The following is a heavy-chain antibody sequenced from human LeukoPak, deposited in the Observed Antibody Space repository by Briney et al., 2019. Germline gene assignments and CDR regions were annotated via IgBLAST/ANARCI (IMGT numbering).Heavy chain of an antibody. CDR3: VQGGHFDF. Sequence: QPGGFLRLPCAASGFTFSSYWMSWVRQAPGKGLEWVANIKQDGSEKYYVDSVKGRFTISRDNAKNSLYLQMNSLRAEDTAVYYCVQGGHFDFWGQGALVTVSS. CDR2: IKQDGSEK. J-gene: IGHJ4*02. CDR1: GFTFSSYW. V-gene: IGHV3-7*01. D-gene: IGHD3-16*01.